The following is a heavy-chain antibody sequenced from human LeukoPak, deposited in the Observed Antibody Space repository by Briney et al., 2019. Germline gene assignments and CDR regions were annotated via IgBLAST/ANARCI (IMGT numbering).Heavy chain of an antibody. D-gene: IGHD2-15*01. CDR2: ISGSGGAGT. CDR1: GFTFSSYA. Sequence: GGSLRLSCAGSGFTFSSYAMSWVRQAPGKGLECVSTISGSGGAGTYYADSVKGRFTVSRDNSRNTLYLQMNSLRAEDTAVYYCAKDVLSMVVAATHYGMDVWGQGTTVTVSS. CDR3: AKDVLSMVVAATHYGMDV. J-gene: IGHJ6*01. V-gene: IGHV3-23*01.